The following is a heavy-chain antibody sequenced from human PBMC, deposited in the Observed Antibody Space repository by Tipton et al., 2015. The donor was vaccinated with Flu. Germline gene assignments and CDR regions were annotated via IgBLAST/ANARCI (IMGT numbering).Heavy chain of an antibody. V-gene: IGHV4-4*07. CDR2: MHASGVT. D-gene: IGHD3-10*01. Sequence: TLSLTCTVSGGSISSYYWSWIRQPAGKGLEWIGRMHASGVTNYNPSLKSRVSMSVDTSMDQFSLKLTSVTAADTALYYCARDPYNASGSLYDGGDYFDFWGRGTRVSVSS. CDR1: GGSISSYY. CDR3: ARDPYNASGSLYDGGDYFDF. J-gene: IGHJ4*02.